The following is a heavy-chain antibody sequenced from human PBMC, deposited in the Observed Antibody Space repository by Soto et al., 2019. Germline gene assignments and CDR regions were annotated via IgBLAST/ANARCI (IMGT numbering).Heavy chain of an antibody. V-gene: IGHV3-30-3*01. D-gene: IGHD3-16*01. CDR2: ISYDGTNK. CDR1: GFTFSSYA. Sequence: QVQLVESGGGVVQPGGSLRLSCAVSGFTFSSYAIHWVRQAPGRGLEWVAVISYDGTNKYYADPVKGRFTISRDNSKNTLYLQMNSLRGEDTAVYYCARDRQVALGYYYGIDVWGQGTTVTVSS. J-gene: IGHJ6*02. CDR3: ARDRQVALGYYYGIDV.